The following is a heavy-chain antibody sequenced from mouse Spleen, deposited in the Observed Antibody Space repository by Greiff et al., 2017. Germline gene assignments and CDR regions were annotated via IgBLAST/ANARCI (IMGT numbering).Heavy chain of an antibody. Sequence: QVQLQQSGAELVMPGASVKLSCKASGYTFTSYWMHWVKQRPGQGLEWIGEIDPSDSYTNYNQKFKGKATLTVDKSSSTAYMQLSSLTSEDSAVYYCARSRGLPFFDYWGQGTTLTVSS. V-gene: IGHV1-69*01. D-gene: IGHD2-4*01. CDR3: ARSRGLPFFDY. CDR2: IDPSDSYT. J-gene: IGHJ2*01. CDR1: GYTFTSYW.